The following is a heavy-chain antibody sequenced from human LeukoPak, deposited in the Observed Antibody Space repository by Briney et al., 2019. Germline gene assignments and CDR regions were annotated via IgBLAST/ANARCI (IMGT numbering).Heavy chain of an antibody. Sequence: GGSLRLSCTASGFTFGDYAMSWVRQAPGKGLEWVGFIRSKAYGGTTEYAASVKGRFTISRDDSKSIAYLQMNSLKTEDTAVYYCTRAIVVVPAAILWFDPGGQGTRVTVSS. D-gene: IGHD2-2*01. CDR2: IRSKAYGGTT. CDR3: TRAIVVVPAAILWFDP. V-gene: IGHV3-49*04. CDR1: GFTFGDYA. J-gene: IGHJ5*02.